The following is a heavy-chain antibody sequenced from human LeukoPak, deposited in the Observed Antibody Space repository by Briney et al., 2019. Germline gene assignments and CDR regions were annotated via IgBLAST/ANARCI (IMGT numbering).Heavy chain of an antibody. CDR3: ARGAGRRDGYNIFDY. D-gene: IGHD5-24*01. J-gene: IGHJ4*02. Sequence: SETLSLTCTVSGGSISSYYWSWIRQPPGKGLEWIGYIYYSGSTNYNPSLKSRVTISVDTSKNQFSLKLSSVTAADTAVYYCARGAGRRDGYNIFDYWGQGTLVTVSS. CDR2: IYYSGST. V-gene: IGHV4-59*01. CDR1: GGSISSYY.